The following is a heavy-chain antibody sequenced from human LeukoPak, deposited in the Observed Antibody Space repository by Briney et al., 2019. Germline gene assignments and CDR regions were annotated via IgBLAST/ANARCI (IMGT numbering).Heavy chain of an antibody. CDR1: GFTFSTYT. J-gene: IGHJ4*02. Sequence: GGSLRLSCAASGFTFSTYTMNWVRQAPGKGLEGISYISAGSSTIYYADSVKGRFTISRDNAKNSLYLQLNILEAEDTALYYCARGGCSGGSCHFDYWGQGTLVSVSS. D-gene: IGHD2-15*01. CDR2: ISAGSSTI. V-gene: IGHV3-48*01. CDR3: ARGGCSGGSCHFDY.